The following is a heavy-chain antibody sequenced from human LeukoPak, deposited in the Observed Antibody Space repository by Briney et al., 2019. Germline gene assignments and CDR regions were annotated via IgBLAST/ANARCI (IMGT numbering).Heavy chain of an antibody. J-gene: IGHJ4*02. CDR2: ISHSGSS. Sequence: PSETLSLTCTVSGYSISSGYYWGWVRQPPGKGLEWIASISHSGSSDCNPSLKSRATISVDTSKNQISLNLTSVSAADTAVYYCAGAGYWGQGTLVTVSS. CDR1: GYSISSGYY. V-gene: IGHV4-38-2*02. CDR3: AGAGY.